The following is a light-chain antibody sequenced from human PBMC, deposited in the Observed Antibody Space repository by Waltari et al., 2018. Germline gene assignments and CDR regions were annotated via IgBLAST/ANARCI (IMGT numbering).Light chain of an antibody. CDR3: QQSYSTPYT. J-gene: IGKJ2*01. V-gene: IGKV1-39*01. CDR2: AAS. Sequence: DIHMTQSPSSLSASVGDRVSIPCRASQNLHKFLNWYQQQPGKAPKLLIYAASNLQGGVPSWFRGSGSGTDFTLTISSLQPADFATYYCQQSYSTPYTFGQGTKVEIK. CDR1: QNLHKF.